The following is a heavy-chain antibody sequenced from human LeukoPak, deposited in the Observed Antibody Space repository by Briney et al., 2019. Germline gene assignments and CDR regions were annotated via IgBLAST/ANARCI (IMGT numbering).Heavy chain of an antibody. V-gene: IGHV3-53*01. CDR2: IYSGGGT. CDR3: ARVGRYYYDSSGYDY. Sequence: GGSLRLSCAASGFTVSNTYMSWVRQAPGKGLEWVSLIYSGGGTYSADSVKGRFTISRDNSKNTLYLQMNSLRAEDTAVYYCARVGRYYYDSSGYDYWGQGTLVTVSS. CDR1: GFTVSNTY. J-gene: IGHJ4*02. D-gene: IGHD3-22*01.